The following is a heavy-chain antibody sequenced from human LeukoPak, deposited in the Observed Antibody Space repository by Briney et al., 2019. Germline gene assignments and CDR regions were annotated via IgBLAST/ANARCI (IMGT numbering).Heavy chain of an antibody. Sequence: SETLSLTCAVYGGSYSGYSWSWIRRPPGKGLEWIGEINHSGSTNYNPSLKSRVTISVDTSKNQFSLKLSSVTAADTAVYYCARLVRNSWFDPWGQGTLVTVSS. CDR3: ARLVRNSWFDP. D-gene: IGHD2-21*01. CDR1: GGSYSGYS. CDR2: INHSGST. J-gene: IGHJ5*02. V-gene: IGHV4-34*01.